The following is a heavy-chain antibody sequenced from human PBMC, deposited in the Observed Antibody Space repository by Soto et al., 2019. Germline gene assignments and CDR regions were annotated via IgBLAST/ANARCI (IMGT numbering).Heavy chain of an antibody. CDR1: GFTFSGYA. CDR3: ARAIAAAGTGRWFDP. CDR2: ISYDGSNK. Sequence: PGGSLRLSCAAPGFTFSGYAMHWVRQAQGKGLEWVAVISYDGSNKYYADSVKGGFTISRDNSKNTLYLQMNSLRAEDTAVYYCARAIAAAGTGRWFDPWGQATLVTVSS. J-gene: IGHJ5*02. D-gene: IGHD6-13*01. V-gene: IGHV3-30-3*01.